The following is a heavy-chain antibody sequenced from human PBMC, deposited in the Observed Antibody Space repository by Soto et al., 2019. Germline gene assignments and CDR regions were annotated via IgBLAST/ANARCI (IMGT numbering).Heavy chain of an antibody. CDR2: ISYDGSNK. J-gene: IGHJ4*02. CDR3: ARDQGIVVVTYYFDY. V-gene: IGHV3-30-3*01. D-gene: IGHD3-22*01. CDR1: GFTFSSYA. Sequence: VQLVESGGGVVQPGRSLRLSCAASGFTFSSYAMHWVRQAPGKGLEWVAVISYDGSNKYYADSVKGRFTISRDNSKNTLYLQMNSLRAEDTAVYYCARDQGIVVVTYYFDYWGQGTLVTVSS.